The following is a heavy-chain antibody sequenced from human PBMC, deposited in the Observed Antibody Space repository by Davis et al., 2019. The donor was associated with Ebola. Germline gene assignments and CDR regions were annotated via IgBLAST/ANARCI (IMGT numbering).Heavy chain of an antibody. D-gene: IGHD2-15*01. CDR3: AKWGCSGGSCYGIDY. V-gene: IGHV3-21*04. CDR2: ISSSSSYI. Sequence: GGSLRLSCAASGFTFSSYSINWVRQAPGKGLEWVSSISSSSSYIYYADSVKGRFTISRDNSKNTLYLQMNSLRAEDTAVYYCAKWGCSGGSCYGIDYWGQGTLVTVSS. J-gene: IGHJ4*02. CDR1: GFTFSSYS.